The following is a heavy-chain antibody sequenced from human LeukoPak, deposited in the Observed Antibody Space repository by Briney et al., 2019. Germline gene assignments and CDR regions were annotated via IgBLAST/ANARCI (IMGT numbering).Heavy chain of an antibody. J-gene: IGHJ6*02. CDR1: GYTFTSYD. CDR2: MNPNSGNT. CDR3: ARDTHYGSGSLYYYYGVDV. Sequence: ASVKVSCKASGYTFTSYDINWVRQATGQGLEWMGWMNPNSGNTGYAQKFQGRVTMTRNTSISTAYMELSSLRSEDTAVYYCARDTHYGSGSLYYYYGVDVWGQGTTVTVSS. D-gene: IGHD3-10*01. V-gene: IGHV1-8*01.